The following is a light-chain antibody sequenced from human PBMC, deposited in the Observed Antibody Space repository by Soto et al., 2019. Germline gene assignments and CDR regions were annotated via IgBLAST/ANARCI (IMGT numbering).Light chain of an antibody. CDR1: SSNIGSYY. J-gene: IGLJ3*02. CDR2: SNN. CDR3: ATWDDSLSGVV. Sequence: QSVLTQPPSASGTPGQRVTISCSGSSSNIGSYYVYWYQHLPGTAPELLIFSNNQRPSGVPDRFSGSKSGTSASLAISGLGSEDEADYYCATWDDSLSGVVFGGGTKVTVL. V-gene: IGLV1-47*02.